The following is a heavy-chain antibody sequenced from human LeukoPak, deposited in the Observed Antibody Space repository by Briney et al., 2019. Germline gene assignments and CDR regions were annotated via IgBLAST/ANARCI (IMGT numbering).Heavy chain of an antibody. CDR2: RKQDGSEK. Sequence: GGSLRLSCAASGFTFSNYWMNWVRQAPGKGLEWVANRKQDGSEKYYVGSVKGRFTISRDNAKNSLYLQMNSLRAEDTAVYYCARARLGTAGADYWGQGTLVTVSS. V-gene: IGHV3-7*01. J-gene: IGHJ4*02. D-gene: IGHD1-1*01. CDR3: ARARLGTAGADY. CDR1: GFTFSNYW.